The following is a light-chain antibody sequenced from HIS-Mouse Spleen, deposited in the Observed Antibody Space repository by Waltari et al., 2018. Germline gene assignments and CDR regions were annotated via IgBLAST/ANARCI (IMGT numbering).Light chain of an antibody. Sequence: DIQMTHSPYSLSTTVGDRVTITCQASQDISNYLNWYQQKPGKVPRLMIYDASNLETGVPSRFSGSGSGTDFTFTISSLQPEDIATYYCQQYDNLPLYTFGQGTKLEIK. CDR3: QQYDNLPLYT. J-gene: IGKJ2*01. V-gene: IGKV1-33*01. CDR2: DAS. CDR1: QDISNY.